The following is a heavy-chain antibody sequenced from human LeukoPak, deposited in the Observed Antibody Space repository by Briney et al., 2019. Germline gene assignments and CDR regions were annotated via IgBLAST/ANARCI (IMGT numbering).Heavy chain of an antibody. D-gene: IGHD6-13*01. J-gene: IGHJ3*02. Sequence: ASVKVSCKASGYTFTNYAMNWVRQAPGQGLEWMGWISAYNGNTNYAQKLQGRVTMTTDTSTSTAYMELRSLRSDDTAVYYCARDLAAESDAFDIWGQGTMVTVSS. V-gene: IGHV1-18*01. CDR2: ISAYNGNT. CDR3: ARDLAAESDAFDI. CDR1: GYTFTNYA.